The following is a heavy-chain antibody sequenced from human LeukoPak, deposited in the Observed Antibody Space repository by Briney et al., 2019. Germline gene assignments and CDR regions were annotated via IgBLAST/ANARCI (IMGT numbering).Heavy chain of an antibody. CDR2: IYYSGTT. V-gene: IGHV4-59*13. CDR3: ARDYSGEYYFDY. D-gene: IGHD7-27*01. J-gene: IGHJ4*02. Sequence: PSETLSLTCSVSGGSISGYYWSWIRQPPGKGLEWIGYIYYSGTTIYNPSLKSRVTISVDTSKNQFSLKLSSVTAADTAVYYCARDYSGEYYFDYWGQGTLVTVSS. CDR1: GGSISGYY.